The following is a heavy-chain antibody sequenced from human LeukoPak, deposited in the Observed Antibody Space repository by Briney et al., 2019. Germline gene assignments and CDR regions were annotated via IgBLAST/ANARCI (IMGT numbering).Heavy chain of an antibody. V-gene: IGHV4-39*01. D-gene: IGHD6-13*01. CDR3: ARLGAADGTLDY. CDR1: GGSISSSSYY. Sequence: PSETLSLTCTVSGGSISSSSYYWGWIRQSPGKGLEWIGGIYYSGSTYYNPSLKSRVTISVDTSKNQFSLKLSSVTAADTAVYYCARLGAADGTLDYWGQGTLVTVSS. J-gene: IGHJ4*02. CDR2: IYYSGST.